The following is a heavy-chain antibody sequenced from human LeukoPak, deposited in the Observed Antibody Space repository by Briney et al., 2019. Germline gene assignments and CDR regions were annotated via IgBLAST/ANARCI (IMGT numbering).Heavy chain of an antibody. CDR3: ARHDNDDDFDY. CDR2: INMYTANP. D-gene: IGHD3-16*01. Sequence: ASVKVSFTASGYTFTRYAINWLRQAPGQGLEWMGWINMYTANPAYAQGFTERFVFSLDTSVTTAYLQISNLKTEDTAVYYCARHDNDDDFDYWGQGTLVTVSS. CDR1: GYTFTRYA. J-gene: IGHJ4*02. V-gene: IGHV7-4-1*02.